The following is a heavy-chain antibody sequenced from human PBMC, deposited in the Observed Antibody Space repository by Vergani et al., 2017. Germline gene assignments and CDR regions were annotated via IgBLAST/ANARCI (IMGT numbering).Heavy chain of an antibody. CDR3: ARDCTSGGCPDNYGMDV. D-gene: IGHD2-8*01. J-gene: IGHJ6*02. CDR1: GFTFSTYA. V-gene: IGHV3-23*01. CDR2: ISSDGGST. Sequence: EVQLLESGGGLVQPGGSLRLSCAASGFTFSTYAMTWVRQAPGKGLEWVSTISSDGGSTYYADSVKGRFTISRDNSKNTLSLQMNSLTAEDTAFYYCARDCTSGGCPDNYGMDVWGQGATVTVSS.